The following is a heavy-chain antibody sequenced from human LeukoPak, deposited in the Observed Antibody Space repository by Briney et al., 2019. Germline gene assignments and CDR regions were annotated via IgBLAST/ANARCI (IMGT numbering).Heavy chain of an antibody. Sequence: GGSLRLSCAASGFTFSSYWMSWVRQAPGKGLEWVANIKQDGSEKYYVDSVKGRFTISRDNAKNSLYLQMNSLRAEDTAVYYCARNYYGSGSNYNWFDPWGQGTLVTVSS. CDR2: IKQDGSEK. CDR1: GFTFSSYW. V-gene: IGHV3-7*01. CDR3: ARNYYGSGSNYNWFDP. J-gene: IGHJ5*02. D-gene: IGHD3-10*01.